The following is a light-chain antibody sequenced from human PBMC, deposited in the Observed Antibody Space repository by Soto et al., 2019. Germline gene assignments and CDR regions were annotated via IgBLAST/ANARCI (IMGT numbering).Light chain of an antibody. J-gene: IGKJ4*01. CDR2: AAS. Sequence: DIEMTQSPSSLSASVGDRVTITCQASQDISNYLNWYQQKPGKAPKLLTYAASTLQSGVPSRFSGSGSGTDFTLTISSLQPEDVATYYCQKYKSAPLTFGGGTKVDI. CDR3: QKYKSAPLT. V-gene: IGKV1-27*01. CDR1: QDISNY.